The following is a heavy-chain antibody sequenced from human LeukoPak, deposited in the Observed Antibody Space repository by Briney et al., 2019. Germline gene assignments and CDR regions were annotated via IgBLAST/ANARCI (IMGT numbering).Heavy chain of an antibody. CDR3: ARDKPAAAPDAFDI. CDR2: ISSSGSTI. Sequence: GGSLRLSCAASGFTFSDYYMSWIRQAPGKGLEWVSYISSSGSTIYYADSVKGRFTISRDNAKNSLYQQMNSLRVEDTAVYYCARDKPAAAPDAFDIWGQGTMVTVSS. V-gene: IGHV3-11*04. J-gene: IGHJ3*02. CDR1: GFTFSDYY. D-gene: IGHD6-13*01.